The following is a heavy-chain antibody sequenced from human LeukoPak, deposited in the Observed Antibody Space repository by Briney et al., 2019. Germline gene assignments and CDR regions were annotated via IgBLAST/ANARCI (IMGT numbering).Heavy chain of an antibody. J-gene: IGHJ4*02. CDR1: GLTFSNYN. CDR2: IYYSGST. V-gene: IGHV4-39*07. D-gene: IGHD3-22*01. Sequence: GSLRLSCAASGLTFSNYNMNWVRQPSGKGLELIGSIYYSGSTYYNPSLMSRVTISVDTSKNQFSLNLSSVTAADTAVYYCARAPHFFDISGSRYYFDYWGQGTLVTVSS. CDR3: ARAPHFFDISGSRYYFDY.